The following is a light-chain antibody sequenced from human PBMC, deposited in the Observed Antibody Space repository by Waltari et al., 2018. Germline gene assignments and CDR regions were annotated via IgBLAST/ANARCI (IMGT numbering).Light chain of an antibody. V-gene: IGKV1-5*03. Sequence: DIQMTQSPPTLSASVGESVTITCRASPSISSWLAWYQQKPGKAPKLLIYKASTLKSGVQSRFSGSGSGTEFTLTISSLQPDDFATYYCQQYNSYSGYTFGQGTKLEIK. CDR3: QQYNSYSGYT. CDR2: KAS. CDR1: PSISSW. J-gene: IGKJ2*01.